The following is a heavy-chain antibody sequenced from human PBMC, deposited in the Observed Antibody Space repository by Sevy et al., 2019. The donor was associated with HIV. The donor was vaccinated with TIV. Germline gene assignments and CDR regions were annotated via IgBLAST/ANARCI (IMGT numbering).Heavy chain of an antibody. V-gene: IGHV1-2*06. CDR1: GYSFTGYY. Sequence: ASVKVSCKASGYSFTGYYMHWVRQAPGQGLEWMGRINPNSGGTNYAQKFQGRVTMTRDTSISTAYMELSRLRSDDTAVYYCARDGDSSALGWFDPWGQGTLVTVSS. CDR2: INPNSGGT. D-gene: IGHD3-22*01. CDR3: ARDGDSSALGWFDP. J-gene: IGHJ5*02.